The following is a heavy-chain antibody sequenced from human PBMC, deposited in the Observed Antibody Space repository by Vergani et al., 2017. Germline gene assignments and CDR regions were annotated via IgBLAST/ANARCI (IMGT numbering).Heavy chain of an antibody. D-gene: IGHD5-18*01. CDR1: GGSISIGSYY. CDR2: IYTSGST. V-gene: IGHV4-61*02. Sequence: QVPLQESGPGLVKPSQTLSLPCPVFGGSISIGSYYWSWIRQPAGKGLDWIGRIYTSGSTNYNPTLRSRVTISVDTSKNQFSLKLSSVTAADTAVYYCARGGVDTAMVIVHYYYGMDVWGQGP. CDR3: ARGGVDTAMVIVHYYYGMDV. J-gene: IGHJ6*02.